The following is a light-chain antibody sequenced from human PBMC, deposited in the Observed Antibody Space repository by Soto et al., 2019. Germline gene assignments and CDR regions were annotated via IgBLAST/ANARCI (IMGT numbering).Light chain of an antibody. V-gene: IGLV1-36*01. CDR2: YDD. Sequence: QSVLTQPPSVSGAPRQRVTISCSGSNSNIGNNEDNWYQQFPGKAPKLLIYYDDLRPSGVSARFSGSKSGASASLAISGLQSEDEAVYYCAAWDDSLNGVVFGGGTKLTVL. CDR1: NSNIGNNE. CDR3: AAWDDSLNGVV. J-gene: IGLJ3*02.